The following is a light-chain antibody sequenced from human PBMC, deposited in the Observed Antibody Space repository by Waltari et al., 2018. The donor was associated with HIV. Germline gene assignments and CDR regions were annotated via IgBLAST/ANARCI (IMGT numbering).Light chain of an antibody. CDR1: QNINSW. Sequence: DIQMTQSPFTLSASVCDRVTITCRASQNINSWLAWYQQKPGKAPKLLIYKASILESGVPSRFSGYKSGTEFTLTISSLHPDDFATYYCQHYQTYPWTFGQGTKVEIK. J-gene: IGKJ1*01. CDR3: QHYQTYPWT. CDR2: KAS. V-gene: IGKV1-5*03.